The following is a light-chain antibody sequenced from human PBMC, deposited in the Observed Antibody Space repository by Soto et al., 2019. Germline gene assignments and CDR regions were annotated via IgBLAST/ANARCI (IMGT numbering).Light chain of an antibody. CDR3: QQFSSYPLT. Sequence: IVMTQSPATLSVSPGNGATLSCRASQSVSSFLVWYQQKPGQAPRLLIYDAVNRVTGIPARFSGSGSGTDFTLTISSLEPEDFAVYYCQQFSSYPLTFGGGTKVDIK. J-gene: IGKJ4*01. CDR1: QSVSSF. V-gene: IGKV3-11*01. CDR2: DAV.